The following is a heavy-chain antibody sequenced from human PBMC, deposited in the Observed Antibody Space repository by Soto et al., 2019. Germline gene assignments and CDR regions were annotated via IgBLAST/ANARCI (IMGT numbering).Heavy chain of an antibody. J-gene: IGHJ6*02. Sequence: GESLKISCKGSGYSFTSYWIGWVRQMPGKGLEWMGIIYPGDSDTRYSPSFQGQVTISADKSISTAYLQMNSLRVEDTAVYYCARAKVNAGMGWDYKYYGMDVWGQGTTVTVSS. CDR2: IYPGDSDT. V-gene: IGHV5-51*01. CDR3: ARAKVNAGMGWDYKYYGMDV. D-gene: IGHD5-18*01. CDR1: GYSFTSYW.